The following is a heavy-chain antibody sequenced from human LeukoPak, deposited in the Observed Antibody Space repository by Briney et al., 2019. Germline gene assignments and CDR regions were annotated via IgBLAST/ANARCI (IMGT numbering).Heavy chain of an antibody. J-gene: IGHJ4*02. D-gene: IGHD3-10*01. Sequence: GGSLRLSCAASGFTFSSYWMHWVRQAPGKGLVWVSRINTDGGSTSYADSVKGRFTISRDNSKNTLYLQMNSPRAEDTAVYYCAKGPYRGSYDYWGQGTLVTVSS. CDR2: INTDGGST. V-gene: IGHV3-74*01. CDR3: AKGPYRGSYDY. CDR1: GFTFSSYW.